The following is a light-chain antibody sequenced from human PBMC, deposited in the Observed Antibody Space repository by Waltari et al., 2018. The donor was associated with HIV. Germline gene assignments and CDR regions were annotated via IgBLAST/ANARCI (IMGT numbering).Light chain of an antibody. CDR3: CLYVGWSTFLYV. Sequence: QSALTQPASVSGSPGQSITISCTGTSSDVGSYNLVSWYQQHPGKAPKLMIYEVSKRPSGVSNRFSGSKSGNTASLTISGLQAEDEADYYCCLYVGWSTFLYVFGTGTKVTVL. CDR1: SSDVGSYNL. V-gene: IGLV2-23*02. J-gene: IGLJ1*01. CDR2: EVS.